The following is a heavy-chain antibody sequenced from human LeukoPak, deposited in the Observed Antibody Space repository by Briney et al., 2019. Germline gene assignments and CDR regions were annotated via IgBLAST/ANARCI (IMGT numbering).Heavy chain of an antibody. J-gene: IGHJ4*02. CDR2: INPDGSTT. CDR3: AKDLHYGSADY. CDR1: ELSVSSNC. Sequence: GGSLRLSCAASELSVSSNCMTWVRQDPGKGLVWVSFINPDGSTTNYADSVKGRFTISRDNAKNALYLQMNSLRAEDTAVYYCAKDLHYGSADYWGQGTLVTVSS. D-gene: IGHD3-10*01. V-gene: IGHV3-74*01.